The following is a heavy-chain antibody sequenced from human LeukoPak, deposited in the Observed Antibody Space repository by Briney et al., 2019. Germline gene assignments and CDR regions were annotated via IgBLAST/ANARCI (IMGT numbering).Heavy chain of an antibody. CDR1: GGSISSYS. CDR2: IYTSGST. V-gene: IGHV4-4*07. J-gene: IGHJ6*03. CDR3: ARGRYESTRLSAYYYYYMDV. Sequence: SETLSLTCTVSGGSISSYSWSWIRQPAGKGLEWIGRIYTSGSTIYNPSLKSRVTMSVDKSRNQFSLKLSSVTAADTAVYYCARGRYESTRLSAYYYYYMDVWGKGTTVSVSS. D-gene: IGHD1-14*01.